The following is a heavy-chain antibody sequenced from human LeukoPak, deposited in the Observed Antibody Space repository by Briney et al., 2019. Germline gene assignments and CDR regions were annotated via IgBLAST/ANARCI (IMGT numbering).Heavy chain of an antibody. CDR1: GGSISSSNW. D-gene: IGHD2-15*01. CDR2: IYHSGST. CDR3: ARDAAQYCSGGSCYYGKWFDP. V-gene: IGHV4-4*02. Sequence: SETLSLTCAVSGGSISSSNWWSWVCQPPGKGLEWIGEIYHSGSTNYNPSLKSRVTISVDTSKNQLSLKLSSVTAADTAVYYCARDAAQYCSGGSCYYGKWFDPWGQGTLVTVSS. J-gene: IGHJ5*02.